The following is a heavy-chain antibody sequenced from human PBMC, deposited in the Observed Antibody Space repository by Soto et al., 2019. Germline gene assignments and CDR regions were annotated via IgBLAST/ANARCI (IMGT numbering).Heavy chain of an antibody. D-gene: IGHD2-21*01. CDR2: ICGDGGGT. CDR1: GFTFSNYA. CDR3: AKDSIRRNRIYDAFDI. J-gene: IGHJ3*02. Sequence: PGGSLRLSCAASGFTFSNYAMSWVRQAPGKGLEWVAVICGDGGGTYYADSVKGRFTASRDNSKNTLYLQMDSLRAEDTAVYYCAKDSIRRNRIYDAFDIWGQGTMVTVSS. V-gene: IGHV3-23*01.